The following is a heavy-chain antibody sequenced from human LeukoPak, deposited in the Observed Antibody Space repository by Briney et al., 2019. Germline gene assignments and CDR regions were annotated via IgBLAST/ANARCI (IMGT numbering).Heavy chain of an antibody. CDR3: ARVYSSGWYFDP. V-gene: IGHV3-21*01. CDR2: ISSSSTNI. D-gene: IGHD6-19*01. Sequence: GASLRLSCSASGFSFSGYAMSWVRQAPGKGLEWVSSISSSSTNIYYADSVKGRFTISRDNAKNSLYLQMNSLRAEDTAVYYCARVYSSGWYFDPWGQGTLVTVSS. CDR1: GFSFSGYA. J-gene: IGHJ5*02.